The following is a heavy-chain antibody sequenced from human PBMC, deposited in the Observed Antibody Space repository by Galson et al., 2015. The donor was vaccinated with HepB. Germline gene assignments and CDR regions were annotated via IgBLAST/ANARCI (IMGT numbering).Heavy chain of an antibody. CDR1: GFTFSSYW. CDR2: IKQDGSEK. D-gene: IGHD3-3*01. Sequence: SLRLSCAASGFTFSSYWMSWVRQAPGKGLEWVANIKQDGSEKYYVDSVKGRFTISRDNAKNSLYLQMNSLRAEDTAVYYCARDRLGRFLEWSPDGGMDVWGQGTTVTVSS. CDR3: ARDRLGRFLEWSPDGGMDV. J-gene: IGHJ6*02. V-gene: IGHV3-7*03.